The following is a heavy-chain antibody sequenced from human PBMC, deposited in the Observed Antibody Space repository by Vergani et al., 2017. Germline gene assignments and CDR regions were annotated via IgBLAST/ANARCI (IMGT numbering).Heavy chain of an antibody. D-gene: IGHD2-2*01. CDR2: INHSGST. Sequence: QVQLQQWGAGLLKPSETLSLTCAVSGGSFSGYYWSWIRQPPGKGLEWIGEINHSGSTNYNPSLKSRVTISVDTSKNQFSLKLSSVTAADTAVYYCARPYCSSTSCRRGYFDDWGQATLVTVSS. CDR1: GGSFSGYY. V-gene: IGHV4-34*01. J-gene: IGHJ4*02. CDR3: ARPYCSSTSCRRGYFDD.